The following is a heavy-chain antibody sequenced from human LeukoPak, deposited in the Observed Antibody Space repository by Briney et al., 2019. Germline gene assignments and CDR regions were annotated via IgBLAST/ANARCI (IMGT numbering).Heavy chain of an antibody. Sequence: SVKVSCKASGGTFSSYAISWVRQAPGQGLEWMGRIIPIFGTANYAQKFQGRVTITTDESTSTAYVELSSLRSEDTAVYYCASDIVVVPAGIGDNWFDPWGQGTLVTVSS. CDR1: GGTFSSYA. J-gene: IGHJ5*02. D-gene: IGHD2-2*01. V-gene: IGHV1-69*05. CDR2: IIPIFGTA. CDR3: ASDIVVVPAGIGDNWFDP.